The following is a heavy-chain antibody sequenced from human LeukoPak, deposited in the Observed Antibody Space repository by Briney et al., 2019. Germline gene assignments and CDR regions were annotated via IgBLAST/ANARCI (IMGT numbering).Heavy chain of an antibody. CDR3: AKKGGFIAAAGPAYYYYYGMDV. CDR2: ISGSGGST. V-gene: IGHV3-23*01. D-gene: IGHD6-13*01. J-gene: IGHJ6*02. Sequence: PGGSLRLSCAASGFTFSSYAMSWVRQAPGKGLEWASAISGSGGSTYYADSVKGRFTISRDNSKNTLYLQMNSLRAEDTAVYYCAKKGGFIAAAGPAYYYYYGMDVWGQGTTVTVSS. CDR1: GFTFSSYA.